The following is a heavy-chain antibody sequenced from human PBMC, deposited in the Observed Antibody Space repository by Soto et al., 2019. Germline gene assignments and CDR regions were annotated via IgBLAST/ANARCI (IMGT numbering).Heavy chain of an antibody. D-gene: IGHD1-1*01. Sequence: LRLSCAASGITVSSRFMSWVRQAPGKGLEWVSFLYSGGSTYYADSVKGRFTISRDNSKNTLYLQMDSLRAEDTAVYYCASRPGTLGPPTVLPLDYWGQGTLVTVSS. CDR2: LYSGGST. CDR1: GITVSSRF. CDR3: ASRPGTLGPPTVLPLDY. V-gene: IGHV3-66*01. J-gene: IGHJ4*02.